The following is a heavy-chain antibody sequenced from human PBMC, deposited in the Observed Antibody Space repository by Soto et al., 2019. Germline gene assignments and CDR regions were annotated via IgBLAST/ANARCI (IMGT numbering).Heavy chain of an antibody. CDR3: ARGPIAVAGNYFDY. V-gene: IGHV4-31*03. J-gene: IGHJ4*02. CDR2: IYYSGST. Sequence: SETLSLTCTVSGGSISSGGYYWSWIRQHPGKGLEWIGYIYYSGSTYYNPSLKSRVTISVDTSKNQFSLKLSSVTAADTAVYYCARGPIAVAGNYFDYWGQGTLVTVSS. D-gene: IGHD6-19*01. CDR1: GGSISSGGYY.